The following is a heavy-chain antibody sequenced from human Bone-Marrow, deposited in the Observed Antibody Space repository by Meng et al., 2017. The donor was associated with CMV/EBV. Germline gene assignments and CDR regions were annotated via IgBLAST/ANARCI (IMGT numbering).Heavy chain of an antibody. CDR2: ISSSSSYI. V-gene: IGHV3-21*01. CDR3: ARGGCSSTSCSVTYYYYGMDV. D-gene: IGHD2-2*01. J-gene: IGHJ6*02. CDR1: GFTSSSYS. Sequence: GESLKISCAASGFTSSSYSMNWVRQAPGKGLEWVSSISSSSSYIYYADSVKGRFTISRDNAKNSLYLQMNSLRAEDTAVYYCARGGCSSTSCSVTYYYYGMDVWGQRTTVTVSS.